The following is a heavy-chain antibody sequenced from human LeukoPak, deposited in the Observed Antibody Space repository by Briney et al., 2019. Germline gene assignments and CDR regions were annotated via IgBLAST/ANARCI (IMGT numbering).Heavy chain of an antibody. CDR3: ARRSTKYYYFDF. J-gene: IGHJ4*02. Sequence: ASVKVSCKTSGYIFSSYSIHWVRQAPGQGLDWMGEINPSDGTTNNAQRFRGRVTVTRDTSTGTVYMDLSSPRSDDTAVYYCARRSTKYYYFDFWGQGTLVTVSS. CDR2: INPSDGTT. CDR1: GYIFSSYS. V-gene: IGHV1-46*01. D-gene: IGHD2/OR15-2a*01.